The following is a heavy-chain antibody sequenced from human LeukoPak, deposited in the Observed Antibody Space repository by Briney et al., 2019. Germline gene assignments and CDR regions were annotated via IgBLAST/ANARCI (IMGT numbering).Heavy chain of an antibody. CDR2: ISSSSSYI. D-gene: IGHD2-2*01. J-gene: IGHJ3*02. V-gene: IGHV3-21*01. CDR1: GFTFSRYS. Sequence: GGSLRLSCAASGFTFSRYSMNWVRQAPGKGLEWVSTISSSSSYIYYADSVKGRFTISRDNAKNSLYLQMNSLRAEDTAVYYCARDRSSRTLDDAFDIWGQGTMVTVSS. CDR3: ARDRSSRTLDDAFDI.